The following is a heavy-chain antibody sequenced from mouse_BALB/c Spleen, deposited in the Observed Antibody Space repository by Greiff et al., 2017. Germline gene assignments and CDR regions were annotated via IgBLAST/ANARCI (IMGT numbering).Heavy chain of an antibody. CDR2: ISYDGSN. CDR3: ARCDYDGDAMDY. Sequence: EVQLQESGPGLVKPSQSLSLTCSVTGYSITSGDYWTWIRQFPGNKLEWMGYISYDGSNNYNPSLKNRISITRDTSKNQFFLKLNSVTTEDTATYYCARCDYDGDAMDYWGQGTSVTVAS. CDR1: GYSITSGDY. D-gene: IGHD2-4*01. J-gene: IGHJ4*01. V-gene: IGHV3-6*02.